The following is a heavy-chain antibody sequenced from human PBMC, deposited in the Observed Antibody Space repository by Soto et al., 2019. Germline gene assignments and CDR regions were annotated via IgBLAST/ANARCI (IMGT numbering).Heavy chain of an antibody. CDR3: ARRGAARPHYYYYGMDV. J-gene: IGHJ6*02. V-gene: IGHV1-69*06. CDR2: IIPIFGTA. CDR1: GGTFSSYA. Sequence: QVQLVQSGAEVKKPGSSVKVSCKASGGTFSSYAISWVRQAPGQGLDWMGGIIPIFGTANYAQKFQGRVTITADKSTSTAYMELSSLRSEDTAVYYCARRGAARPHYYYYGMDVWGQGTTVTVSS. D-gene: IGHD6-6*01.